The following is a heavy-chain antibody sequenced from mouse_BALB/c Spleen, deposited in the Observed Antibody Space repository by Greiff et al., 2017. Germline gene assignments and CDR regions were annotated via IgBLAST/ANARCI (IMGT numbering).Heavy chain of an antibody. Sequence: QVQLKESGPGLVQPSQSLSITCTVSGFSLTSYGVHWVRQSPGKGLEWLGVIWSGGSTDYNAAFISRLSISKDNSKSQVFFKMNSLQANDTAIYYCARKITTNYAMDYGGQGTSVTVSS. CDR2: IWSGGST. V-gene: IGHV2-2*02. J-gene: IGHJ4*01. CDR1: GFSLTSYG. CDR3: ARKITTNYAMDY. D-gene: IGHD2-4*01.